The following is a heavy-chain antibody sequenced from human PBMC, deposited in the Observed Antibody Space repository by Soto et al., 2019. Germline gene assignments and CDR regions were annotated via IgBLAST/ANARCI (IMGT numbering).Heavy chain of an antibody. CDR2: IYYSGNT. Sequence: SETLSLTCTVSGGSISYYYWGWIRQPPGKGLEWIGSIYYSGNTHYNPSLKSRVTLSVDTSMNQFSLNLDSVPAVDSAFYYCVRGGYVHAFDYWGQGALVTVSS. CDR1: GGSISYYY. J-gene: IGHJ4*02. CDR3: VRGGYVHAFDY. V-gene: IGHV4-59*01. D-gene: IGHD5-12*01.